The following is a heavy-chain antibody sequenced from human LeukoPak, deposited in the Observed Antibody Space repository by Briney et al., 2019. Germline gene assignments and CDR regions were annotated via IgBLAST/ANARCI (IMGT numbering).Heavy chain of an antibody. D-gene: IGHD6-19*01. CDR2: ISAYNGNT. J-gene: IGHJ5*02. CDR3: AGDWKVAGTGGGTLPYNWFDP. CDR1: GYTFTSYG. Sequence: GASVKVSCKASGYTFTSYGISWVRQAPGQGLEWMGWISAYNGNTNYAQKLQGRVTMTTDTSTSTAYMELRSLRSDDTAVYYCAGDWKVAGTGGGTLPYNWFDPWGQGTLVTVSS. V-gene: IGHV1-18*01.